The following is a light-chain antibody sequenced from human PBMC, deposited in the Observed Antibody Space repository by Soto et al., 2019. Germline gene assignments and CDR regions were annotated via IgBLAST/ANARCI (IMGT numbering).Light chain of an antibody. J-gene: IGKJ1*01. Sequence: DIQITQSPSTLSASVGDRVTITCRASQSISGWLAWYQQIPGKAPKLLIYEASRLESGVPSRFSGSGSGTEFTLTISSLQPDDFATYYCQQYTSHWTFGQGTKVDIK. V-gene: IGKV1-5*01. CDR3: QQYTSHWT. CDR2: EAS. CDR1: QSISGW.